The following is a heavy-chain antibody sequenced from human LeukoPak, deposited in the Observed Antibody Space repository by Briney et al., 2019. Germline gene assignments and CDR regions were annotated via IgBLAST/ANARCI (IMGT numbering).Heavy chain of an antibody. CDR2: ISSSSSYI. Sequence: GGSLRLSCAASGFTFSSYSMNWVRQAPGKGLEWVSSISSSSSYIYYADSVKGRFTISRDNAKNSLYLQMNSLRAEDTAVYYCARALFCSTSCYYFDYRGQGTLVTVSS. D-gene: IGHD2-2*01. CDR3: ARALFCSTSCYYFDY. J-gene: IGHJ4*02. V-gene: IGHV3-21*01. CDR1: GFTFSSYS.